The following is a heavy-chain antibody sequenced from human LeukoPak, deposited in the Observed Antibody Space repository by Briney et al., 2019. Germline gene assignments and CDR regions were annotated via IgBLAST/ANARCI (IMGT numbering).Heavy chain of an antibody. Sequence: ASVKVSCKASGYTFTSYGISWVRQAPGQGLEWMGWISAYNGNTNYAQKLQGRVTMTTDTSTSTAYMELRSLRSDDTAVYYCARFTDPYCSSTSCYGSYVTYYYYYYMDVWGKGTTVTVSS. CDR2: ISAYNGNT. V-gene: IGHV1-18*01. D-gene: IGHD2-2*01. J-gene: IGHJ6*03. CDR1: GYTFTSYG. CDR3: ARFTDPYCSSTSCYGSYVTYYYYYYMDV.